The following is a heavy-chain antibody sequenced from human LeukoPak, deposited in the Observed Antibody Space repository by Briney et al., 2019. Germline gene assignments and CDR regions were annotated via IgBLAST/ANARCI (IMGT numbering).Heavy chain of an antibody. D-gene: IGHD6-13*01. CDR1: GGSISRYY. J-gene: IGHJ3*02. CDR2: IYYSGYT. V-gene: IGHV4-59*01. CDR3: ARGIGSSWYDSFDI. Sequence: ASETLSLTCTVSGGSISRYYWSWIRQPPGKGLEWIGYIYYSGYTNYNPSLRSRVTISIDTPKNLISLRLSSMTAADTAVYYCARGIGSSWYDSFDIWDQGTMVTVSS.